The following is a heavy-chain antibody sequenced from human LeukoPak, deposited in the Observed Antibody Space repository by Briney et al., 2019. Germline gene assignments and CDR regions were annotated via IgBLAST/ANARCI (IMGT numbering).Heavy chain of an antibody. CDR3: ARLYSLAPLRDY. V-gene: IGHV4-31*03. CDR2: IYYSGST. CDR1: GGSISSGGYY. D-gene: IGHD6-13*01. J-gene: IGHJ4*02. Sequence: PSQTLSLTCTVSGGSISSGGYYWSWIRQHPGKGLEWIGYIYYSGSTYYNPSLKSRVTISVDTSKNQFSLKLSSVTAADPAVYYCARLYSLAPLRDYWGQGTLVTVSS.